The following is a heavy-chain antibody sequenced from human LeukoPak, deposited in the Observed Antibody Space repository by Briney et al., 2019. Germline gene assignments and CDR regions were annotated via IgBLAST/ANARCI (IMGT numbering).Heavy chain of an antibody. Sequence: PGGSLRLSCAVSGLIVSKNQMSWVRQAPGKGLEWVSIIYTGATTYYADSVKGRFTISRDNSKNTLYLQFNSLRTEDTAMYYCARETFSYFDYWGQGTLVTVSS. CDR2: IYTGATT. J-gene: IGHJ4*02. CDR3: ARETFSYFDY. D-gene: IGHD3-16*01. V-gene: IGHV3-53*01. CDR1: GLIVSKNQ.